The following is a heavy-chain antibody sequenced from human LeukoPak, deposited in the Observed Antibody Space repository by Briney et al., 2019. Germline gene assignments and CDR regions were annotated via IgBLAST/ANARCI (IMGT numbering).Heavy chain of an antibody. D-gene: IGHD1-26*01. CDR2: IRPDGSES. CDR1: GITFGSHW. J-gene: IGHJ6*03. CDR3: VRDVGFFHMDV. V-gene: IGHV3-7*01. Sequence: QPGGSLRLSCTASGITFGSHWMTWVRQAPGMGLEWVGFIRPDGSESYYVDSVKGRFAISRDNAKNSLYLQMNSLRAEDTAVYYCVRDVGFFHMDVWGKGTTVTVSS.